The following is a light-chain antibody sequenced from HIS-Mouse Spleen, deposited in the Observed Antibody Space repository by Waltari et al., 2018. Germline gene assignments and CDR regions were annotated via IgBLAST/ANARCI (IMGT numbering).Light chain of an antibody. J-gene: IGKJ4*01. CDR3: QQYNSYSPLT. V-gene: IGKV1-5*03. CDR1: QSISSR. CDR2: KAS. Sequence: DIQMTQSPSTLSASVGDRVTSTCRASQSISSRLAWYQQKPGKAPKLLIYKASSLESGVPSRFSGSGSGTEFTLTISSLQPDDFATYYCQQYNSYSPLTFGGGTKVEIK.